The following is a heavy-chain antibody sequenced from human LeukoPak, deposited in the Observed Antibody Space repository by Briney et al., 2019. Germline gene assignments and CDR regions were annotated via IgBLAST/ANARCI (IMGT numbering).Heavy chain of an antibody. CDR2: IYYSGTT. Sequence: SATLSLTCTVSGGSINNYYWGWIRQPPGKGLEYIGHIYYSGTTNYNPSLNNRVTMSIDTSKNQFSLKLSSVTAADTAVYYCARHENGGTYPMNYWGQGTLVTVSS. V-gene: IGHV4-59*08. J-gene: IGHJ4*02. CDR3: ARHENGGTYPMNY. CDR1: GGSINNYY. D-gene: IGHD1-26*01.